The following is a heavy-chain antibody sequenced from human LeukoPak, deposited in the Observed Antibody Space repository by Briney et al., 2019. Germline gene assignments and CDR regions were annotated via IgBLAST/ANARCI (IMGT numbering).Heavy chain of an antibody. Sequence: GGSLRLSCTASGFTFSTYSMHWVRQAPGKGLEWVALISYDGGNEKFADSMRGRFTISRDNAKNSLYLQMNSLRAEDTAVYYCAREKYCSSTSCYINYYYYYGMDVWGRGTTVTVSS. V-gene: IGHV3-30-3*01. CDR1: GFTFSTYS. CDR3: AREKYCSSTSCYINYYYYYGMDV. J-gene: IGHJ6*02. CDR2: ISYDGGNE. D-gene: IGHD2-2*02.